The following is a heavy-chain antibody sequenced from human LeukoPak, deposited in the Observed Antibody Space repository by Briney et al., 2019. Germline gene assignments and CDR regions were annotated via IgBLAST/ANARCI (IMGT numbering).Heavy chain of an antibody. D-gene: IGHD2-15*01. V-gene: IGHV4-4*02. CDR3: ARGPTYIVVVVAANGWWFDP. J-gene: IGHJ5*02. Sequence: SETLSLTCAVSGGTINSVDWWSWVRQSPGKGLEWIGEVYHSGTTNYNPSLKSRVTISVDTSKNQFSLKLSSVTAADTAVYYCARGPTYIVVVVAANGWWFDPWGQGTLVTVSS. CDR2: VYHSGTT. CDR1: GGTINSVDW.